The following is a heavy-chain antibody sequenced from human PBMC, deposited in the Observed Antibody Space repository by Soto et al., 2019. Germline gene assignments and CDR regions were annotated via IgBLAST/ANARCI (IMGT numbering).Heavy chain of an antibody. CDR2: IYYSGST. CDR3: ARDKITGLFDY. V-gene: IGHV4-59*12. D-gene: IGHD2-8*02. Sequence: SETLSLTCTVSGGSISSYYWSWIRQPPGKGLEWIGCIYYSGSTNYNPSLKSRVTISVDTSKNQFSLKLTSVTAADTAVYYCARDKITGLFDYWGQGTLVTVSS. CDR1: GGSISSYY. J-gene: IGHJ4*02.